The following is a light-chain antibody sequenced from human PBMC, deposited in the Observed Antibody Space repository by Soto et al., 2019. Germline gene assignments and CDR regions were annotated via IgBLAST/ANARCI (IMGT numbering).Light chain of an antibody. CDR3: QLYGDSPMYT. CDR1: QSVSDSS. J-gene: IGKJ2*01. CDR2: GAS. V-gene: IGKV3-20*01. Sequence: EIALTQSPGTLSLSPGERATLSCRASQSVSDSSLAWYHQKPGQAPRLLIYGASRRATGIPDTFSGSGSGTDFTLTISRLEPEDFAVYYCQLYGDSPMYTFGQGTKLEIK.